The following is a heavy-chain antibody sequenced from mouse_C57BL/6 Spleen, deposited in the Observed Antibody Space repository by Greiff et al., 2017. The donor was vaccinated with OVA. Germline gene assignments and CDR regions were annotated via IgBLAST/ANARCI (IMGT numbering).Heavy chain of an antibody. J-gene: IGHJ2*01. Sequence: QVTLKVSGPGILQSSQTLSLTCSFSGFSLSTSGMGVSWIRQPPGKGLEWLAHIYWDDDKCSNPSLKSRLTISKDTSRNQVFLQLTSVGTADTATYSCARSARGSSSSFDYWGQGTTLTVSS. CDR2: IYWDDDK. CDR3: ARSARGSSSSFDY. V-gene: IGHV8-12*01. CDR1: GFSLSTSGMG. D-gene: IGHD1-1*01.